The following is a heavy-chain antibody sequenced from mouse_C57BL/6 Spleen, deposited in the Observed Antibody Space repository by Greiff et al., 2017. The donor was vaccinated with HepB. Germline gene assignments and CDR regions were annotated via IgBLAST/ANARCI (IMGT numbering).Heavy chain of an antibody. V-gene: IGHV7-3*01. Sequence: DVKLVESGGGLVQPGGSLSLSCAASGFTFTDYYMSWVRQPPGKALEWLGFIRNKANGYTTEYSASVKGRFTISRDNSQSILYLQMNALRAEDSATYYCARYSQLGLYAMDYWGQGTSVTVSS. CDR1: GFTFTDYY. CDR3: ARYSQLGLYAMDY. J-gene: IGHJ4*01. CDR2: IRNKANGYTT. D-gene: IGHD4-1*02.